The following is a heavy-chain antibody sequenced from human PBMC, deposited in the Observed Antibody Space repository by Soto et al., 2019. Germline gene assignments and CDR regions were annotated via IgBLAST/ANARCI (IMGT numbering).Heavy chain of an antibody. J-gene: IGHJ5*02. CDR2: IYYSGNT. Sequence: SETLSLTCTVSGGSISSGDYYWSWIRQPPGKGLEWIGSIYYSGNTYYNPSLKSRVTISVDTSKNQFSLKLSSVTAADTAVYYCARELGKGRSRFDPWGQGTLVTVSS. CDR1: GGSISSGDYY. CDR3: ARELGKGRSRFDP. D-gene: IGHD1-1*01. V-gene: IGHV4-39*07.